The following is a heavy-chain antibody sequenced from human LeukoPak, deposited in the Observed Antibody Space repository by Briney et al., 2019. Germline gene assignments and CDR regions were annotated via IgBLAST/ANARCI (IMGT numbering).Heavy chain of an antibody. CDR2: MNPNSGNT. D-gene: IGHD1-1*01. CDR3: AKTGTPGAYYFDY. J-gene: IGHJ4*02. V-gene: IGHV1-8*01. Sequence: ASVKVSCKASGYTFTSYDINWVRQAIGQGLEWMGWMNPNSGNTGYAQKFQGRVTMTRNTSISTAYMELRSLRSDDTAVYYCAKTGTPGAYYFDYWGQGTLVTVSS. CDR1: GYTFTSYD.